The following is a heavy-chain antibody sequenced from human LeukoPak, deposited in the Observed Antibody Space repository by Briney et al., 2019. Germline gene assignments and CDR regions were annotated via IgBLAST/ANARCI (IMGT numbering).Heavy chain of an antibody. J-gene: IGHJ4*02. D-gene: IGHD3-22*01. CDR3: ARDYYDSSGDY. CDR2: ISSGSSTI. V-gene: IGHV3-48*01. Sequence: GGSLRLSCAASGFTFSNYGMSWVRPAPGKGLECVSYISSGSSTIYYADSVKGRFTISRDNAKNLLYLQMNSLRAEDTAVYYCARDYYDSSGDYWGQGTLVTVSS. CDR1: GFTFSNYG.